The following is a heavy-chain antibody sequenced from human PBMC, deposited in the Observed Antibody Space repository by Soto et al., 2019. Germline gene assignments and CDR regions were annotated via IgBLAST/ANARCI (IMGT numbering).Heavy chain of an antibody. Sequence: PGGSLRLSCAASGFTVSSNYMSWVRQAPGKGLEWVSVIYSGGSTYYADSVKGRFTISRDNSKNTLYLQMNSLRAEDTAAYYCARDIAAAGLGNFDYWGQGTLVTVSS. V-gene: IGHV3-66*01. D-gene: IGHD6-13*01. CDR2: IYSGGST. CDR3: ARDIAAAGLGNFDY. J-gene: IGHJ4*02. CDR1: GFTVSSNY.